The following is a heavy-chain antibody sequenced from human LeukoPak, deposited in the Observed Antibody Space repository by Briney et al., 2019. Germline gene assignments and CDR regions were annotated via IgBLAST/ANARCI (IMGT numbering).Heavy chain of an antibody. V-gene: IGHV1-69*04. Sequence: SVKVSCKASGGTFSSYAISWVRQAPGQGLEWMGRIIPILGIANYAQKFQGRVTITADKSTSTAYMELSSLRSEDTAVYYCASSATTVANEGAFDIWGQGTMVTVSS. CDR1: GGTFSSYA. D-gene: IGHD4-23*01. J-gene: IGHJ3*02. CDR3: ASSATTVANEGAFDI. CDR2: IIPILGIA.